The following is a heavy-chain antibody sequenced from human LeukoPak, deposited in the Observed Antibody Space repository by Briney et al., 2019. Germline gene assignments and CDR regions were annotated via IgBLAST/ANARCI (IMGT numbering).Heavy chain of an antibody. CDR2: IDYTGST. J-gene: IGHJ4*02. V-gene: IGHV4-39*07. Sequence: SETLSLTCTVSGDSISSSDYCWGWIRQPPGRGLEWIGNIDYTGSTYYNPSLKSRVTISLDMSKNQFSLKVYSVTAADTAVYYCARDTYKYGSSAYYFDYWGQGTLVTVSS. CDR1: GDSISSSDYC. D-gene: IGHD3-10*01. CDR3: ARDTYKYGSSAYYFDY.